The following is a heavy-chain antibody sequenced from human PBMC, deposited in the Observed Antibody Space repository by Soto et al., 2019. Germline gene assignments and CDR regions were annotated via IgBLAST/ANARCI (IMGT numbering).Heavy chain of an antibody. D-gene: IGHD4-17*01. J-gene: IGHJ5*02. CDR3: AKDPYGDYERGWFDP. Sequence: GGSLRLSCAASGFTFDDYAMHWVRQAPGKGLEWVSGISWNGGSIGYADSVKGRFTISRDNAKNSLYLQMNSLRAEDTALYYCAKDPYGDYERGWFDPWGQGTLVTVSS. CDR1: GFTFDDYA. V-gene: IGHV3-9*01. CDR2: ISWNGGSI.